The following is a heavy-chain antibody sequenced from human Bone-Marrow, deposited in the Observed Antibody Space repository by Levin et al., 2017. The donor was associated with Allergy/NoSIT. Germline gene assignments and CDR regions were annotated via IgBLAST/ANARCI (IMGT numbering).Heavy chain of an antibody. J-gene: IGHJ4*02. CDR3: ARHWFGGFAPFDY. CDR1: GGSINSSSFY. D-gene: IGHD3-10*01. V-gene: IGHV4-39*01. CDR2: IFHSGST. Sequence: RTSETLSLTCTVSGGSINSSSFYWGWIRQPPGKGLEWIGSIFHSGSTYYNPSLKSRVTVSVDTSRSQFSLKMSSVTAADTAIYYCARHWFGGFAPFDYWGQGTLVAVSS.